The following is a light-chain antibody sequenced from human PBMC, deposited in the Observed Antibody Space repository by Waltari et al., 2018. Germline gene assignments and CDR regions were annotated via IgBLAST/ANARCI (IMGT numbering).Light chain of an antibody. V-gene: IGKV1-39*01. CDR1: QSIKNY. CDR2: AGS. Sequence: DIQMTQSPSSLSASVGDRVTISCRASQSIKNYMNWYQQKPGKAPSLLIYAGSTLHSGVPSRFCGGVSGTVFTLTISSLQPEVLATYFCQQTYSTPPSFCQGIILEI. CDR3: QQTYSTPPS. J-gene: IGKJ2*01.